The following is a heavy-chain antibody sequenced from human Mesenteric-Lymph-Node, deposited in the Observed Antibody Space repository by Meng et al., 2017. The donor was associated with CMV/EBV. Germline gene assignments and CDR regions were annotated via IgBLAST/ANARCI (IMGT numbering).Heavy chain of an antibody. Sequence: ISSGGYYCSWIRQHPGKRLEWIGYIYYSGSTYYNPSLKSRVTISVDTSKNQFSLKLSSVTAADTAVYYCARDHGSRYCSGGSCQGIDYWGQGTLVTVSS. D-gene: IGHD2-15*01. CDR3: ARDHGSRYCSGGSCQGIDY. CDR2: IYYSGST. CDR1: ISSGGYY. J-gene: IGHJ4*02. V-gene: IGHV4-31*02.